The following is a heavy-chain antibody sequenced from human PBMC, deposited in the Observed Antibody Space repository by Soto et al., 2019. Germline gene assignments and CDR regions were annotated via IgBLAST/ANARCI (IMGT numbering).Heavy chain of an antibody. CDR1: GYSFTSYV. J-gene: IGHJ6*02. D-gene: IGHD2-2*01. V-gene: IGHV1-3*01. CDR2: INAGNGNT. Sequence: VNVSCKASGYSFTSYVIYWVRQAPGQRLEWMGWINAGNGNTKYSQKFQGRVTITSDTSASTAYMELSSLRSEDTAVYFCARGVENIVVVLDVFGYYGMDVWGQGTTVTVSS. CDR3: ARGVENIVVVLDVFGYYGMDV.